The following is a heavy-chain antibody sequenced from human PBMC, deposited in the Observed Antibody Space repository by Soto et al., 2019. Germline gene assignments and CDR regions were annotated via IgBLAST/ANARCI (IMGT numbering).Heavy chain of an antibody. Sequence: QVHLVQSGAEVKKHGASVKVSCKASGYTFTNYYIHWVRQAPGQGLEWLGIIRPSGGRTEYAQRFQGRGTMTRDTSTSTVYMELTSLTSEDTAVYYCAREPNESYYFDYWGQGTLVTVSS. CDR2: IRPSGGRT. V-gene: IGHV1-46*01. CDR1: GYTFTNYY. D-gene: IGHD5-18*01. J-gene: IGHJ4*02. CDR3: AREPNESYYFDY.